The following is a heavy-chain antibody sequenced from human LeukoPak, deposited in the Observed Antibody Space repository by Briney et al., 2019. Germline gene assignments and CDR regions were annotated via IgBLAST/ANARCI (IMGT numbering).Heavy chain of an antibody. D-gene: IGHD1-1*01. Sequence: SETLSLTCTVSGGPIGRYYWSWVRQPPGKGLEWIGHIYYSGSTNYNPSLRGRVTISVDTSKNQFSLKLSSVTAADTAVYYCVRDSLQLDVWWDDTFDSWGQGTMVTVSS. CDR1: GGPIGRYY. J-gene: IGHJ3*02. CDR3: VRDSLQLDVWWDDTFDS. CDR2: IYYSGST. V-gene: IGHV4-59*01.